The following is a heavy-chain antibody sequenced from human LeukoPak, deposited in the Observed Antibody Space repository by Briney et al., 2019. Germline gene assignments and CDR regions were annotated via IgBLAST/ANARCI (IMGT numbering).Heavy chain of an antibody. CDR3: ARVIAYSSSWNAFDI. J-gene: IGHJ3*02. CDR2: IYQSGST. Sequence: SETLSLTCSVSGYSIRSGYHWAWFRQAPGKGLEWMGSIYQSGSTYDNLSLKSRVTLSVDTSRNQFSLKLTSVTAADTAVYYCARVIAYSSSWNAFDIWGQGTMVTVSS. CDR1: GYSIRSGYH. V-gene: IGHV4-38-2*02. D-gene: IGHD6-13*01.